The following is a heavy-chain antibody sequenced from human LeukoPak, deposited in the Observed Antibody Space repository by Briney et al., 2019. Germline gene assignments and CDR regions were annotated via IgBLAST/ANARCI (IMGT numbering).Heavy chain of an antibody. CDR2: IIPIFGTA. J-gene: IGHJ5*02. CDR1: GGTFSSYA. D-gene: IGHD2-2*01. CDR3: ARSVVPAAIGNWFDP. Sequence: SVKVSCKASGGTFSSYAISWVRQAPGQGLEWMGGIIPIFGTANYAQKFQGRVTITTDESTSTAYMELSSLRSEDTAVYYCARSVVPAAIGNWFDPWGQGTLATVSS. V-gene: IGHV1-69*05.